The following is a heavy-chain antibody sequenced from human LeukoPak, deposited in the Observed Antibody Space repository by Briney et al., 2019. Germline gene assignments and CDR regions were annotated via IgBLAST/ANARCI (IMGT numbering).Heavy chain of an antibody. V-gene: IGHV3-9*01. CDR2: ISWNSGSI. J-gene: IGHJ6*02. D-gene: IGHD6-19*01. Sequence: QTGGSLRLSCAASGFTFDDYAMHWVRQAPGKGLEWVSGISWNSGSIGYADSVKGRFTISRDNAKNSLYLQMNSLRAEDTAVYYCAKDLSLIAVAGTVLDVWGQGTTVTVSS. CDR3: AKDLSLIAVAGTVLDV. CDR1: GFTFDDYA.